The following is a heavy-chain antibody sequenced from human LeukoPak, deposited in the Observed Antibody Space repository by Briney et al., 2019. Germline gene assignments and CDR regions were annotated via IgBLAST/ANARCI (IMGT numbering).Heavy chain of an antibody. J-gene: IGHJ4*02. D-gene: IGHD3-10*01. CDR3: ARGRGTGPGAHFDY. CDR1: GFMLSDEY. CDR2: ISNSGDFK. Sequence: GGSLRLSCAASGFMLSDEYTSWIRQAPGKGLEWVSYISNSGDFKAYADSVRGRFTISRDNAKNSLFLQMNSLRAEDTAVYYCARGRGTGPGAHFDYWGQGTLVIVSS. V-gene: IGHV3-11*01.